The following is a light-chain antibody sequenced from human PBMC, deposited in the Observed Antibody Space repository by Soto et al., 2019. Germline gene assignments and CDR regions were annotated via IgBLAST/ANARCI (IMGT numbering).Light chain of an antibody. CDR2: TAS. CDR1: HDISNF. V-gene: IGKV1-27*01. Sequence: NPKPQPPTSPSASVGDRVTITCLASHDISNFLAWYQQKPWKVPKLLIYTASTLQSGVPSRFIGSGSGTDFTLTISSLQPEDIATYFFQKYNIAPWTVGEGTKVDIK. CDR3: QKYNIAPWT. J-gene: IGKJ1*01.